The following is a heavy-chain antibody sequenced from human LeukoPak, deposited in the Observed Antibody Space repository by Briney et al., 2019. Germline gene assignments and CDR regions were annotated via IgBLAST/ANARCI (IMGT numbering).Heavy chain of an antibody. Sequence: ASVKVSCKASGGTFSSYAISWVRQAPGQGLEWMGGIIPIFGTANYAQKFQGRVTITADKSTSTAYMELSSLRSEDTAVYYCGRGHGGGGRAINYYYYGMDVWGKGTTVTVSS. V-gene: IGHV1-69*06. CDR2: IIPIFGTA. J-gene: IGHJ6*04. D-gene: IGHD3-16*01. CDR1: GGTFSSYA. CDR3: GRGHGGGGRAINYYYYGMDV.